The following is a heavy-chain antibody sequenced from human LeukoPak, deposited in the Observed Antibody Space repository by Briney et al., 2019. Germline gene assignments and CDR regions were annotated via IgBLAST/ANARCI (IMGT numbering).Heavy chain of an antibody. CDR2: ITSSGSAI. CDR1: GFTFSSHE. J-gene: IGHJ4*02. D-gene: IGHD1-26*01. V-gene: IGHV3-48*03. Sequence: GGSLRLSCAASGFTFSSHEMNWVRQAPGKGLEWVSYITSSGSAIYYADPVKGRFTISRDNAKNSPYLQMNSLRADDTALYYCAREVVGATSEFDFWGQGTLVTVSS. CDR3: AREVVGATSEFDF.